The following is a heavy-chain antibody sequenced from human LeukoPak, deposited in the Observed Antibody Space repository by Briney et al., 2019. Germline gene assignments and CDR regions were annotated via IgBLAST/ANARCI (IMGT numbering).Heavy chain of an antibody. J-gene: IGHJ4*02. Sequence: GGSLRLSCAASGFTFSSYAMSWVRQAPGKGLEWVSAISGSGGSTYYEDSVKGRFTISRDNSKNTLYLQMNSLRAEDTAVYYCAKVGGVIAAAGNFDYWGQGTLVTVSS. D-gene: IGHD6-13*01. CDR2: ISGSGGST. V-gene: IGHV3-23*01. CDR3: AKVGGVIAAAGNFDY. CDR1: GFTFSSYA.